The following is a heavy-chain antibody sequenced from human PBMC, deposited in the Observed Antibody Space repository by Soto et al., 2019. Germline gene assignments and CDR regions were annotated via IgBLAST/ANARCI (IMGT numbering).Heavy chain of an antibody. V-gene: IGHV4-34*01. CDR3: AREASDYHYYYMDV. Sequence: PSETLSLTCAVYGGSFSGYYWSWIRQPPGKGLEWIGEINHSGSTNYNPSLKSRVTISVDTSKNQFSLKLSSVTAADTAVYYCAREASDYHYYYMDVWGKGTTVTVSS. CDR1: GGSFSGYY. CDR2: INHSGST. J-gene: IGHJ6*03. D-gene: IGHD2-21*01.